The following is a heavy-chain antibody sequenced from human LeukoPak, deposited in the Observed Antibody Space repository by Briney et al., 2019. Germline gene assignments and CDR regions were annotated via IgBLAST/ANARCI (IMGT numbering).Heavy chain of an antibody. V-gene: IGHV3-30-3*01. CDR2: ISYDGSNK. D-gene: IGHD6-13*01. CDR1: GFTFSNYA. Sequence: GGSLRLSCEASGFTFSNYAMHWVRQAPGKGLEWVAVISYDGSNKYYADSVKGRFTISRDNSKNTLYLQMNSLRTEDTAVYYCARGDSSWDYFDYWGQGTLVTVSS. J-gene: IGHJ4*02. CDR3: ARGDSSWDYFDY.